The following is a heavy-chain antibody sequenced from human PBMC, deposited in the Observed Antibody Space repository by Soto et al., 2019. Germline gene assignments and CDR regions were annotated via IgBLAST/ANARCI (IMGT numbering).Heavy chain of an antibody. CDR2: INHSGST. CDR3: ASCVSPRPKTAAMYY. Sequence: QVQLQQWGAGLLKPSETLSLTCAVYGGSFSGYYWSWIRQPPGKGLEWIGEINHSGSTNYNPSLKSRVTTSVDTSKNQFSLKLSSVTAADTAVYYCASCVSPRPKTAAMYYWGQGTLVTVSS. CDR1: GGSFSGYY. J-gene: IGHJ4*02. V-gene: IGHV4-34*01. D-gene: IGHD2-2*01.